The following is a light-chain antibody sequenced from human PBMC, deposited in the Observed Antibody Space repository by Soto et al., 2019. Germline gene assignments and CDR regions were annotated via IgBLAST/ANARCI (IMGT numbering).Light chain of an antibody. CDR1: QSVDWY. CDR3: QQRSNCPPIT. CDR2: DAS. Sequence: EIVLTQSPATLALSPGDRATVSCRASQSVDWYVAWYQHKPGKAPRLLIYDASTRATGIPDMFSGSGSGTDFTLTISSLEPEDFAVYYCQQRSNCPPITFGPGTKVDMK. J-gene: IGKJ3*01. V-gene: IGKV3-11*01.